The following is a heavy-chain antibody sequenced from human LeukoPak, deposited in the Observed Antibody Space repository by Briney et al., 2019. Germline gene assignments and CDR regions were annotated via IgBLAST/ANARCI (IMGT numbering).Heavy chain of an antibody. CDR2: IYWDDDK. V-gene: IGHV2-5*02. D-gene: IGHD6-13*01. CDR1: GYSISSGYYW. Sequence: TLSLTCTVSGYSISSGYYWGWIRPPPGKALEWLALIYWDDDKRYSPSLKSRLTITKDTSKNQVVLTMTNMDPVDTATYYCAHRYPNSSWTQFEAWFDPWGQGTLVTVSS. CDR3: AHRYPNSSWTQFEAWFDP. J-gene: IGHJ5*02.